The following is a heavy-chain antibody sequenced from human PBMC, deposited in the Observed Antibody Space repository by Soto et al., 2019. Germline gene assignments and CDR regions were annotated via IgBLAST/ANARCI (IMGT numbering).Heavy chain of an antibody. CDR1: GGSISSGGYY. V-gene: IGHV4-31*03. J-gene: IGHJ4*02. CDR2: IYYSGST. D-gene: IGHD3-22*01. CDR3: ARGLGIVVVTSFDY. Sequence: PSETLSLTCTVSGGSISSGGYYWSWIRQHPGKGLEWIGYIYYSGSTYYNPSLKSRVTISVDTSKNQFSLKLSSVTAADTAVYYCARGLGIVVVTSFDYWGQGTLVTAPQ.